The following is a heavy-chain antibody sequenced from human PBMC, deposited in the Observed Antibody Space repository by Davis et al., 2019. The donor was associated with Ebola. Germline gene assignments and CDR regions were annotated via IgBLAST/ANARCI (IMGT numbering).Heavy chain of an antibody. CDR1: GFTFGDYA. V-gene: IGHV3-43D*03. CDR3: TAYDSTFRNY. Sequence: GESLKISCAASGFTFGDYAMHWVRQAPGKSLEWVSLISWDGRSTAYADSVRDRFSISRDNSRNFLYLQMNGLRAEDTALYYCTAYDSTFRNYWGQGTLVTVSS. J-gene: IGHJ4*02. D-gene: IGHD3-22*01. CDR2: ISWDGRST.